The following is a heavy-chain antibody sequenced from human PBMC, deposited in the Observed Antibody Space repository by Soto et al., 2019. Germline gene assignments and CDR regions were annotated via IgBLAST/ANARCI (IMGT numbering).Heavy chain of an antibody. D-gene: IGHD3-3*01. J-gene: IGHJ5*02. CDR1: GGSISSYY. V-gene: IGHV4-59*01. CDR2: IYYSGST. Sequence: SETLSLTCTVSGGSISSYYWSWIRQPPGKGLEWIGYIYYSGSTNYNPSLKSRVTISVDTSKNQFSLKLSSVTAADTAVYYCARELGDFWSGYYPRWFDPWGQGTLVTVSS. CDR3: ARELGDFWSGYYPRWFDP.